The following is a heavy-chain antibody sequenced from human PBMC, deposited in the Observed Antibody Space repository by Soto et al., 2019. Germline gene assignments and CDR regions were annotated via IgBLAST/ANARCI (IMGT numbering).Heavy chain of an antibody. CDR2: IRSKANSYAT. J-gene: IGHJ4*02. V-gene: IGHV3-73*02. CDR1: GFTFSGSA. CDR3: TSLHPYSRSWRVDY. D-gene: IGHD6-13*01. Sequence: EAQLVESGGGLVQPGGSLKLSCAASGFTFSGSAMHWVRQASGKGLEWVVRIRSKANSYATAYAASVEGRFTISRDDSQNTAYLQMNSLKTEDTAVYYGTSLHPYSRSWRVDYWGQGTLVTVS.